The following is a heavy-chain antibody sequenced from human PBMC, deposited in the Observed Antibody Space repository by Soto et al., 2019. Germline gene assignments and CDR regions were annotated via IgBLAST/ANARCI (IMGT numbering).Heavy chain of an antibody. CDR3: AAGQGPPYSGSYYRDGMDV. CDR2: IWYDGSNK. D-gene: IGHD1-26*01. J-gene: IGHJ6*02. V-gene: IGHV3-33*01. Sequence: GGSLRLSCAASGFTFSSYGMHWVRQAPGKGLEWVAVIWYDGSNKYYADSVKGRFTISRDNSKNTLYLQMNSLRAEDTAVYYCAAGQGPPYSGSYYRDGMDVWGQGTTVTVSS. CDR1: GFTFSSYG.